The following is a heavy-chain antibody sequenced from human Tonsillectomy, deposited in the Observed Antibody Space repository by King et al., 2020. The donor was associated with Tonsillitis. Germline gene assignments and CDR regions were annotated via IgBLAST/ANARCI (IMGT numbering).Heavy chain of an antibody. CDR2: IVVGSGNA. J-gene: IGHJ6*02. CDR3: AARYDPKINSYYYGKDV. D-gene: IGHD3-3*01. CDR1: GFTFSKSA. Sequence: QVQLVESGPEVKKPGTSVKVSCEASGFTFSKSAVQWVRQARGQRLEWIGWIVVGSGNANYAQKFRERVTITRDMSTSTAYMELSSLRSEDTAVYYCAARYDPKINSYYYGKDVWGQGTTVTVSS. V-gene: IGHV1-58*01.